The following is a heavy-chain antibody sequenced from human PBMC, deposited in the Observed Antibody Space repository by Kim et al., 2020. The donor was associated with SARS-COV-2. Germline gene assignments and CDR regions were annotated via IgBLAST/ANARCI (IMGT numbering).Heavy chain of an antibody. D-gene: IGHD2-15*01. J-gene: IGHJ4*02. Sequence: ASVKVSCKSSGYRFTYYYIHWVRQAPGQGLEWMGWIDPDSGGTKNAQMFQDRITMTSITSIRTAYMDLTRLTSDDTAMYYCARSLGHCNDGGCYSWGQGTLVTVSS. CDR3: ARSLGHCNDGGCYS. CDR2: IDPDSGGT. CDR1: GYRFTYYY. V-gene: IGHV1-2*02.